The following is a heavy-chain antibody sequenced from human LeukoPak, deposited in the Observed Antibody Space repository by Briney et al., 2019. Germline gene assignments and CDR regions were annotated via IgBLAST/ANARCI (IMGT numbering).Heavy chain of an antibody. CDR2: ISSNGGST. CDR1: GFTFSSYV. Sequence: GGSLRLSCSASGFTFSSYVMHWVRQAPGKGLQYVSVISSNGGSTDYADSVKGSFTISRDNSKKTVYLQMSNLRAEDTAVYYCVGDCRDDFKTYFQHWGQGTLVTVSS. D-gene: IGHD5-24*01. CDR3: VGDCRDDFKTYFQH. J-gene: IGHJ1*01. V-gene: IGHV3-64D*06.